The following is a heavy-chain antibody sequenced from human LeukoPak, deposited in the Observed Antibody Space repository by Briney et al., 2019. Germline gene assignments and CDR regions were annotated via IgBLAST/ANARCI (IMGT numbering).Heavy chain of an antibody. CDR2: IWYGGSNK. Sequence: GGSLRLSCAASGFTFCSYGMHWVRQAPGKGLEWVAVIWYGGSNKYYADSVKGRFTVSRDNSKNTLYLQMNSLRAEDTAVYYCARGRGRSWYGGLFTFDYWGQGTLVTVSS. V-gene: IGHV3-33*01. D-gene: IGHD6-13*01. CDR3: ARGRGRSWYGGLFTFDY. CDR1: GFTFCSYG. J-gene: IGHJ4*02.